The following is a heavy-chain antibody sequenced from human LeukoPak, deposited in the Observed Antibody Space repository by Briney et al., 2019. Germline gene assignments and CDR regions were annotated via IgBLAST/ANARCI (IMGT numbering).Heavy chain of an antibody. V-gene: IGHV4-39*01. CDR1: GGSISSSSYY. J-gene: IGHJ5*02. CDR2: IYYSGST. Sequence: SETLSLTCTVSGGSISSSSYYWGWIRQPPGKGPEWIGSIYYSGSTYYNPSLKSRVTISVDTSKNQFSLKLSSVTAADTAVYYCARASPSRWFDPWGQGTLVTVSS. CDR3: ARASPSRWFDP. D-gene: IGHD6-6*01.